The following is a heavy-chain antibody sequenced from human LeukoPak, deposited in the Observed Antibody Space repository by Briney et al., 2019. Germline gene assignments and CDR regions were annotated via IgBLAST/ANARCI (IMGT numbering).Heavy chain of an antibody. CDR3: ATYSGYTFDY. CDR2: ISSSGSYI. V-gene: IGHV3-21*01. Sequence: GGSLRLSCAASGFTFSSYAMSWVRQAPGKGLEWVSSISSSGSYIYYSDSMKGRFTISRDNAKNSLYLQMHSLRAEDTAVYYCATYSGYTFDYWGQGILVTVSS. J-gene: IGHJ4*02. CDR1: GFTFSSYA. D-gene: IGHD5-12*01.